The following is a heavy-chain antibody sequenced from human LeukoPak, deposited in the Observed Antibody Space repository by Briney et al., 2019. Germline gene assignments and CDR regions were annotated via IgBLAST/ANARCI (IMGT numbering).Heavy chain of an antibody. Sequence: GGSLRLSCAASGFTFSDRYMDWVRQAPGKGLEYVSGISNNGGSSFYADSVKGRFTISRDNSKNTLYLQMSSLRAEDTAVYYCVKITSVTGGDCWGQGTRLTVSS. V-gene: IGHV3-64D*09. CDR3: VKITSVTGGDC. CDR2: ISNNGGSS. CDR1: GFTFSDRY. J-gene: IGHJ4*02. D-gene: IGHD1-1*01.